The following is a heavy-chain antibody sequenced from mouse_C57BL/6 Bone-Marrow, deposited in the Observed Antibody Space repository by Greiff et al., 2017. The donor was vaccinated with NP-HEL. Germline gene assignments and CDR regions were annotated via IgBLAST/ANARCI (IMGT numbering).Heavy chain of an antibody. Sequence: QVQLQQSGAELVKPGASVKLSCKASGYTFTSYWMHWVKQRPGQGLEWIGMIHPNSGSTNYNEKFKSKATLTVDKSSSTAYMQLSSLTSEDSAVYYCAGYDGYYVIDYWGQGTTLTVSS. J-gene: IGHJ2*01. CDR2: IHPNSGST. D-gene: IGHD2-3*01. CDR3: AGYDGYYVIDY. V-gene: IGHV1-64*01. CDR1: GYTFTSYW.